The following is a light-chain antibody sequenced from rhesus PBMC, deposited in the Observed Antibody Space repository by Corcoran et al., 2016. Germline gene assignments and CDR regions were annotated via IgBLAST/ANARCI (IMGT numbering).Light chain of an antibody. J-gene: IGKJ1*01. CDR2: GAS. V-gene: IGKV3-10*01. CDR1: QSVSSY. CDR3: YQYSSGWT. Sequence: QVILTQSPGSLSLSPGERATLSCRASQSVSSYLAWYQQKPGQAPRLLIYGASSRATGVADRVSDSGSGTYFTLTISSLEPEDGGVYHCYQYSSGWTFGQGTKVEIK.